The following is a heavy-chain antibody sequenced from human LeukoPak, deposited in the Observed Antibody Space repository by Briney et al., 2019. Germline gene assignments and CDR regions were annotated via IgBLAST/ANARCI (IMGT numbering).Heavy chain of an antibody. CDR1: GGSISSYY. Sequence: SETLSLTCTVTGGSISSYYWSWIRQPPGKGLEWIGYIYYSGSTNYNPSLKSRVTISVDTFKNQFSLKLSSVTAADTAVYYCAIRTVTPGTYYMDVWGKGTTVNVSS. D-gene: IGHD4-11*01. CDR3: AIRTVTPGTYYMDV. J-gene: IGHJ6*03. CDR2: IYYSGST. V-gene: IGHV4-59*01.